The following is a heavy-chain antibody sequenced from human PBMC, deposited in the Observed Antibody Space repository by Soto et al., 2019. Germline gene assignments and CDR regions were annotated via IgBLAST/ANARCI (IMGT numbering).Heavy chain of an antibody. CDR2: INWNGGST. V-gene: IGHV3-20*04. D-gene: IGHD2-2*01. J-gene: IGHJ4*02. CDR3: ARALVPAAMGGNYYFDY. Sequence: GGSLRLSCAASGFTFDDYGMSWVRQAPGKGLEWVSGINWNGGSTGYADSVKGRFTISRDNAKNSLYLQMNSLRAEETALYYCARALVPAAMGGNYYFDYWGQGTLVTVSS. CDR1: GFTFDDYG.